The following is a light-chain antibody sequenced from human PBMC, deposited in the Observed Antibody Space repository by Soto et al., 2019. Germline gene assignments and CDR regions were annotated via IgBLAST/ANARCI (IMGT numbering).Light chain of an antibody. Sequence: QSALTQPASVSGSPGQGITISCTGTSSDIGAYNFVSWYQQHPGKAPKLMLYDVNIRPSGVSNRFSGSKSGDMASLTISGLQAEDEADYYCTSWTTSTTMIFGAGTKVTVL. J-gene: IGLJ2*01. CDR2: DVN. CDR1: SSDIGAYNF. V-gene: IGLV2-14*03. CDR3: TSWTTSTTMI.